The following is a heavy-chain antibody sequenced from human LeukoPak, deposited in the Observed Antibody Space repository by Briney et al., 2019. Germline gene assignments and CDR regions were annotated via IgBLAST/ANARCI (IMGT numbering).Heavy chain of an antibody. CDR3: ARSGQWFRPMDYFDY. CDR2: ISSSSYI. J-gene: IGHJ4*02. D-gene: IGHD3-22*01. Sequence: GGSLRLSCAASGFTFSSYSMNWVRQAPGKGLEWVSSISSSSYIYYADSVKGRFTISRDNAKNSLYLQMNSLRAENTAVYYCARSGQWFRPMDYFDYWGQGTLVTVSS. CDR1: GFTFSSYS. V-gene: IGHV3-21*01.